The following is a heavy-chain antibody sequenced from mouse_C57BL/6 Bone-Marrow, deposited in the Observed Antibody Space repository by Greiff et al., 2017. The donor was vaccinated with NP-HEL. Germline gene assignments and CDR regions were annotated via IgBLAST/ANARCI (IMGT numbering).Heavy chain of an antibody. CDR2: IYPGDGDT. CDR3: ARMTAQATMAY. J-gene: IGHJ3*01. CDR1: GYAFSSSW. D-gene: IGHD3-2*02. Sequence: VQLQQSGPELVKPGASVKISCKASGYAFSSSWMNWVKQRPGKGLEWIGRIYPGDGDTNYNGEFKGKATLTADKSSSTAYMQLSSLTSEDSAVYFCARMTAQATMAYWGQGTLVTVSA. V-gene: IGHV1-82*01.